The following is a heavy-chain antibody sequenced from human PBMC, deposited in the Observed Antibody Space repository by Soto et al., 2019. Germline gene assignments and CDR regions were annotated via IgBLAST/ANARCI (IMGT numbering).Heavy chain of an antibody. CDR3: AKRPRALLTFDY. CDR1: GFIFSNYV. V-gene: IGHV3-23*04. Sequence: EVQLVDSGGGLVQPGGSLRLSCAASGFIFSNYVMSWVRQAPGKGLECVSSISDSGGTSYYPDSVKARFTISRENSENTLYLQMTSLRAEDTAIYYCAKRPRALLTFDYWGQGTLVTVSS. D-gene: IGHD1-26*01. CDR2: ISDSGGTS. J-gene: IGHJ4*02.